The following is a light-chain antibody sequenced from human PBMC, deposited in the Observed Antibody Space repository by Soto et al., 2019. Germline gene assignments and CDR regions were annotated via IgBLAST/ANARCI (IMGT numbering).Light chain of an antibody. CDR2: EGT. J-gene: IGLJ2*01. CDR1: NNDVGSYNL. CDR3: CSYAGTTTHVV. V-gene: IGLV2-23*01. Sequence: QSALTQPASVSGSPGQSITISCTGTNNDVGSYNLVSWYQQHPGKAPKLMIFEGTQRPSGVSTRFSGSRSGNTASLTISGLQAEDEADYYCCSYAGTTTHVVFGGGTKLTVL.